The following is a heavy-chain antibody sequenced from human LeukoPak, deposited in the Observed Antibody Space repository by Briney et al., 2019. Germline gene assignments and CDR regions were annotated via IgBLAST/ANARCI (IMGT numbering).Heavy chain of an antibody. D-gene: IGHD4-17*01. J-gene: IGHJ6*03. CDR1: GYTFTGYY. CDR3: AREGTTVTSFYYYYYYMDV. V-gene: IGHV1-2*02. Sequence: VASVKVSCKASGYTFTGYYMHWVRQAPGQGLEWMGWINPNSGGTNYAQKFRSRVTMTRDTSISTAYMELSRLRSDDTAVYYCAREGTTVTSFYYYYYYMDVWGKGATVTVSS. CDR2: INPNSGGT.